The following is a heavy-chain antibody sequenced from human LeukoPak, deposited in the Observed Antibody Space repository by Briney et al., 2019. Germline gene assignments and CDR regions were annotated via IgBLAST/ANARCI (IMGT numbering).Heavy chain of an antibody. CDR1: GFTFGSYA. CDR2: ISGSGGST. CDR3: AKETGYKPYYYYGMDV. J-gene: IGHJ6*02. D-gene: IGHD2-2*02. V-gene: IGHV3-23*01. Sequence: PGASLRLSCAASGFTFGSYAMSWVRQAPGKGLEWVSAISGSGGSTYYADSVKGRFTISRDNSKNTLYLQMNSLRAEDTAVYYCAKETGYKPYYYYGMDVWGQGTTVTVSS.